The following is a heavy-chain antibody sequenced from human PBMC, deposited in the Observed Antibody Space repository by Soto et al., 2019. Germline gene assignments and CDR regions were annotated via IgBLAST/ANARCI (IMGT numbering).Heavy chain of an antibody. Sequence: PGGSLRLDAPASGVTQSSYPMSCVRQAPVKRREWGSPISGSGGSTYYADSVKGRFTISRDNSKNTMYLQMNSLRAEDTAVSYCACQGGIVVLPAAPRGAFDSWGQWKMV. CDR2: ISGSGGST. CDR3: ACQGGIVVLPAAPRGAFDS. J-gene: IGHJ3*02. D-gene: IGHD2-2*01. CDR1: GVTQSSYP. V-gene: IGHV3-23*01.